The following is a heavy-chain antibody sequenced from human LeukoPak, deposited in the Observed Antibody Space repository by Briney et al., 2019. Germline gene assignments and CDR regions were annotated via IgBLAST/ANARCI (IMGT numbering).Heavy chain of an antibody. CDR1: GGSISSSSYY. CDR3: ARLSDILTGFFDY. J-gene: IGHJ4*02. V-gene: IGHV4-39*07. D-gene: IGHD3-9*01. Sequence: SETLSLTCTVSGGSISSSSYYWGWIRQPPGKGLEWIGEIYHSGSTNYNPSPKSRVTISVDKSKNQFSLKLSSVTAADTAVYYCARLSDILTGFFDYWGQGTLVTVSS. CDR2: IYHSGST.